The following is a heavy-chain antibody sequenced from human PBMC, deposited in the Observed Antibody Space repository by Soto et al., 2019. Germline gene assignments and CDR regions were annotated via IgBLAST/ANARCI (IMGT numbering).Heavy chain of an antibody. CDR2: IYYSGST. CDR1: GVSISSYY. J-gene: IGHJ4*02. D-gene: IGHD6-19*01. CDR3: ARGAQSFHPLLGYSSGFLFDY. Sequence: SETLSLTCTVSGVSISSYYWSWNRQPPGKGLEWIGYIYYSGSTNYNPSLKSRVTISVDTSKNQFSLKLSSVTAADTAVYYCARGAQSFHPLLGYSSGFLFDYWGQGTLVTVSS. V-gene: IGHV4-59*01.